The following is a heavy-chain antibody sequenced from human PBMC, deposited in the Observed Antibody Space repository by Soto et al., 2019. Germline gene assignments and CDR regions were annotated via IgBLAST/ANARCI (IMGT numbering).Heavy chain of an antibody. CDR3: ARGLRGELSPGGIDQFDH. CDR2: ISSSGGTI. D-gene: IGHD3-10*01. V-gene: IGHV3-48*03. Sequence: GGSLRLSCAASGFTFSSYERNGFRQAPGKGLEWVSYISSSGGTIFYADSVKGRFTISRDNARNALSLQMNSLRAEDTAVYYCARGLRGELSPGGIDQFDHWGHGTLVTVSS. CDR1: GFTFSSYE. J-gene: IGHJ4*01.